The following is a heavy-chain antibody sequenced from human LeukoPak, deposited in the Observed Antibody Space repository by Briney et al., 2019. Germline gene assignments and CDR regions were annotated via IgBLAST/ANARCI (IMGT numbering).Heavy chain of an antibody. CDR1: GFTFSSYS. Sequence: PGGSLRLSCAASGFTFSSYSMNWVRQAPGKGLEWVSSISSSSSYIYYADSVKGRFTISRDNAKNSLYLQMNSLRAEDTAVYYCARDGPDLEYSSGWYPPYFDYWGQGTLVTVSS. CDR3: ARDGPDLEYSSGWYPPYFDY. CDR2: ISSSSSYI. V-gene: IGHV3-21*01. J-gene: IGHJ4*02. D-gene: IGHD6-19*01.